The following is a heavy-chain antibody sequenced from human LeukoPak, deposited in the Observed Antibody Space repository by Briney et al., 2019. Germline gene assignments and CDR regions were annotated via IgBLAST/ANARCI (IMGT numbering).Heavy chain of an antibody. J-gene: IGHJ6*02. Sequence: GGSLRLSCAASGFNFNYVWMSWVRQAPGKGLEWVGRIKTKIDDEATDYAAPVKGRFTISRDDSKATLYLQMNSLKTDDSAVYYCATERNWELLRPYGMDIWGQGTTVTVSS. D-gene: IGHD1-26*01. V-gene: IGHV3-15*01. CDR1: GFNFNYVW. CDR2: IKTKIDDEAT. CDR3: ATERNWELLRPYGMDI.